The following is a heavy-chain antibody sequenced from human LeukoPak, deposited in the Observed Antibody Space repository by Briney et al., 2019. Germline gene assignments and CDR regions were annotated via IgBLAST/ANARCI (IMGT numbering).Heavy chain of an antibody. CDR1: GFTFSSYA. CDR2: ISYDGSNK. Sequence: GGSLRLSCAASGFTFSSYAMHWVRQAPGKGLEWVAVISYDGSNKYYADSVKGRFTISRDNSKNTLYLQMTSLRAEDTAVYYCAREVDEYDILTGYFPYWGQGTLVTVSS. D-gene: IGHD3-9*01. CDR3: AREVDEYDILTGYFPY. V-gene: IGHV3-30*04. J-gene: IGHJ4*02.